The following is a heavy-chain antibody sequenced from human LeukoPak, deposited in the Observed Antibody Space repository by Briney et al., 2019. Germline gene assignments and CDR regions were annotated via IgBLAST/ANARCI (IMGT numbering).Heavy chain of an antibody. D-gene: IGHD2-21*02. J-gene: IGHJ5*02. Sequence: PGGSLRLSCAASGFTFSSYAMSWVRQAPGKGLEWVSAIGGSGDSTYYADSVKGRFTISRHNSKNTLYLQMNSLRAEDTAVYYCAKVGRVTLPRFDPWGQGTLVTVSS. CDR1: GFTFSSYA. CDR3: AKVGRVTLPRFDP. V-gene: IGHV3-23*01. CDR2: IGGSGDST.